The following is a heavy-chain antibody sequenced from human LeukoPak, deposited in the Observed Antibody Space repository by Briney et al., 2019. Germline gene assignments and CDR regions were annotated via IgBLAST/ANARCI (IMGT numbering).Heavy chain of an antibody. CDR3: ARKWMELYYFDY. J-gene: IGHJ4*02. V-gene: IGHV4-59*01. D-gene: IGHD1-1*01. Sequence: SETLSRTCTVSGGSISSYYWSRIRQPPGKGLEWIGYIYYSGSTNYNPSLKSRVTISVDTSKNQFSLKLSSVTAADTAVYYCARKWMELYYFDYWGQGTLVTVSS. CDR1: GGSISSYY. CDR2: IYYSGST.